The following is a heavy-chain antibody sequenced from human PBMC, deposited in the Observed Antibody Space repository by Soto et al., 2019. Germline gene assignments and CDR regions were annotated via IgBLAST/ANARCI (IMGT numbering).Heavy chain of an antibody. CDR3: ATSYYDYVWGSPASLAFDY. CDR1: GGSISSGDYY. D-gene: IGHD3-16*01. CDR2: IYYSGST. V-gene: IGHV4-30-4*01. Sequence: PSETLSLTCTVSGGSISSGDYYWSWIRQPPGKGLEWIGYIYYSGSTYYNPSLKSRVTISVDTSKNQFSLKLSSVTAADTAVYYCATSYYDYVWGSPASLAFDYWGQGTLVTVSS. J-gene: IGHJ4*02.